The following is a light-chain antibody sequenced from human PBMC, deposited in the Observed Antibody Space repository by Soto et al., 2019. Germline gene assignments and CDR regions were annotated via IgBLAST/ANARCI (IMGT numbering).Light chain of an antibody. CDR3: QQYNNWPFT. V-gene: IGKV3-15*01. Sequence: EIVMTQSPATLSVSPGERATLSCRASQSVSSNLAWYQQKPGQAPRLLIYGASTRATGIPARFSGSGSGTEYTLTISSLQHEDFAVYYCQQYNNWPFTFGPGTKVDLK. CDR2: GAS. J-gene: IGKJ3*01. CDR1: QSVSSN.